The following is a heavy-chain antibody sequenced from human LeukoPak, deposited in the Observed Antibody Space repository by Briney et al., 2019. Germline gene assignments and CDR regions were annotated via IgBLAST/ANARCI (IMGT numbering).Heavy chain of an antibody. CDR3: ARGGWELLLGYFDY. CDR1: GGSISSYY. V-gene: IGHV4-4*07. CDR2: IYTSWST. D-gene: IGHD1-26*01. Sequence: SETLSLTCTVSGGSISSYYWSWIRQPAGREVEGIGRIYTSWSTNYNPSLKSRVTMSVDTSKNQFSLKLSSVTAADTAVYYCARGGWELLLGYFDYWGQGTLVTVSS. J-gene: IGHJ4*02.